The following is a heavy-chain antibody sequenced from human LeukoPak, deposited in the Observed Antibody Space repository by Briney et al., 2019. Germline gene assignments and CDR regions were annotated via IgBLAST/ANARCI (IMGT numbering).Heavy chain of an antibody. D-gene: IGHD2-2*01. CDR1: GGTFSSYA. CDR2: IIPIFGTA. CDR3: ARDMGYCSSTSCPAWDY. V-gene: IGHV1-69*05. Sequence: SVKVSSKASGGTFSSYAISWVRQAPGQGLEWMGGIIPIFGTANYAQKFQGRVTITTDESTSTAYMELSSLRSEDTAVYYCARDMGYCSSTSCPAWDYWGQGTLVTVSS. J-gene: IGHJ4*02.